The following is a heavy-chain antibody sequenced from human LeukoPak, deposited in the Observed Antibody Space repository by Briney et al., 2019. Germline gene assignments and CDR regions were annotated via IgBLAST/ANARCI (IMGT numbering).Heavy chain of an antibody. CDR1: GGSISSGSYY. J-gene: IGHJ4*02. D-gene: IGHD2-15*01. CDR3: ARGPTYCSCSSCLQGE. Sequence: SQTLSLTCTVSGGSISSGSYYWSWIRQPAGKGLEWIGRIYTSGSTNYNPSLKSRVTISVDTSKNQFSLKLSSVTAADTAVYYCARGPTYCSCSSCLQGEWGQGTLVTVSS. CDR2: IYTSGST. V-gene: IGHV4-61*02.